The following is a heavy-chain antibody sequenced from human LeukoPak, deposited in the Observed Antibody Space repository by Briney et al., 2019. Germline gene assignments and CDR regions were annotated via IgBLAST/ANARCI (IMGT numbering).Heavy chain of an antibody. CDR3: ARGPPEGVPTHDMDV. Sequence: ASVKVSCKASGYTFTGYYMHWVRQAPGQGLEWMGWINPNSGGTNYAQKFQGRVTMTRDTSISTAYMELRSLRSDDTAVYYCARGPPEGVPTHDMDVWGQGTTVTVSS. V-gene: IGHV1-2*02. CDR1: GYTFTGYY. CDR2: INPNSGGT. D-gene: IGHD3-10*01. J-gene: IGHJ6*02.